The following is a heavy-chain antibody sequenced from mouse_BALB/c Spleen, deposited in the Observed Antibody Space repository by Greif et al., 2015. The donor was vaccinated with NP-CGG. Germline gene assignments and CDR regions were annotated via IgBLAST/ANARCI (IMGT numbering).Heavy chain of an antibody. V-gene: IGHV1-84*02. CDR3: ARRTGTEAMDY. J-gene: IGHJ4*01. D-gene: IGHD4-1*01. CDR2: IYPGSGNT. CDR1: GYTFTDYY. Sequence: QLQESGPELVKPGASVKISCKASGYTFTDYYINWVKQKPGQGLEWIGWIYPGSGNTKYNEEFKGKATLTVDTSSSTAYMQLSSLTSEDTAVYFCARRTGTEAMDYWGQGTSVTVSS.